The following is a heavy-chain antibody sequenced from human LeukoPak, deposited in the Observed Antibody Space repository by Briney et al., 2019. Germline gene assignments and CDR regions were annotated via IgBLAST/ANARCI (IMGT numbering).Heavy chain of an antibody. J-gene: IGHJ4*02. CDR3: ASSLRAYCGGDCFTYYSDY. D-gene: IGHD2-21*01. Sequence: SETLSLTCTVSGGSISSSSYYWGWIRQPPGKGLEWIGSIYYSGSTYYNPSLKSRVTISVDTSKNQFSLKLSSVTAADTAVYYCASSLRAYCGGDCFTYYSDYWGQGTLVTVSS. CDR1: GGSISSSSYY. CDR2: IYYSGST. V-gene: IGHV4-39*01.